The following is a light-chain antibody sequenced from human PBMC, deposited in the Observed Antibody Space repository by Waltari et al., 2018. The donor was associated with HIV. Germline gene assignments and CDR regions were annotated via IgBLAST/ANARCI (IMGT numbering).Light chain of an antibody. V-gene: IGLV2-14*03. CDR2: DVS. CDR1: SSDVGGYNY. Sequence: QSALTQPASVSGSPGQSITISCTGTSSDVGGYNYVSWYQQHPGKAPKLMIYDVSNRPSGVSNRVSGSKSCNTASLTISGLQAEDEADYYCSSYTSSSTPLVVFGGGTKLTVL. CDR3: SSYTSSSTPLVV. J-gene: IGLJ2*01.